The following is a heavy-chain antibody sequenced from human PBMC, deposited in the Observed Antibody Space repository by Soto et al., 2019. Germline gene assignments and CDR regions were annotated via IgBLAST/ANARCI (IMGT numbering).Heavy chain of an antibody. CDR1: GYSFTSYG. D-gene: IGHD5-12*01. J-gene: IGHJ4*02. CDR3: ARDLGGFPDY. Sequence: QVQLVQSGAEVKKPGASVKVSCKASGYSFTSYGISWVRQAPGQGLEWMGWISAYNGNRKYAQKFQGRVTVTTATSTSTAYMELRSLRSDDTAVYYCARDLGGFPDYWGQGTLVTVSS. V-gene: IGHV1-18*01. CDR2: ISAYNGNR.